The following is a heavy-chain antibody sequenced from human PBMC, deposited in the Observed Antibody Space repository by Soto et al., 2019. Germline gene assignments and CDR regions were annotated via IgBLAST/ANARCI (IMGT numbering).Heavy chain of an antibody. CDR1: GDGVSSNTAS. J-gene: IGHJ5*02. CDR2: TYFRSKWYN. CDR3: AKGDNLGPKTGYAFDP. D-gene: IGHD5-12*01. Sequence: LSLTCAISGDGVSSNTASWNWIRQSPSRGLEWLGRTYFRSKWYNDYAVSVKSRIIINPDTSNNQFSLQLNSVTPEDTAVYFCAKGDNLGPKTGYAFDPWGQGIMVTVSS. V-gene: IGHV6-1*01.